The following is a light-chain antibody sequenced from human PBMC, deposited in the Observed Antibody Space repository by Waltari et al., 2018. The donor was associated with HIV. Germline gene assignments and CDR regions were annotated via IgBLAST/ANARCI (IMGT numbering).Light chain of an antibody. V-gene: IGLV2-11*01. CDR2: DVN. CDR1: SRDIGGYNY. Sequence: QSALTQPRSVSGSPGQTVTISCRGTSRDIGGYNYVSWYQQHPAEAPRLMLYDVNKRPSGVPDRFSGSKSVNTASLTISGLQAEDEADYYCCSYAGSNTFYVCGTGTEVTVL. J-gene: IGLJ1*01. CDR3: CSYAGSNTFYV.